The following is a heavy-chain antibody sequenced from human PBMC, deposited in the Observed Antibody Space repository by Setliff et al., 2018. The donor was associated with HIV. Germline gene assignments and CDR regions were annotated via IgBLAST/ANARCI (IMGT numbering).Heavy chain of an antibody. CDR2: IYISGTT. CDR1: GGSISTSY. J-gene: IGHJ3*02. Sequence: SETLSLTCTVSGGSISTSYWNWIRQPPGKGLEWIAYIYISGTTDYNPSLKSRVTISLDTSRNQFSLKLGSVTAADTAMYYCAREHCSGGSCNGFDIWGQGTMVTVS. V-gene: IGHV4-4*09. D-gene: IGHD2-15*01. CDR3: AREHCSGGSCNGFDI.